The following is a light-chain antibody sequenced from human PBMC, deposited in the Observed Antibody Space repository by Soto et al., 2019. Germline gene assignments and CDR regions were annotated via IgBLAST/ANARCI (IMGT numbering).Light chain of an antibody. J-gene: IGKJ1*01. CDR3: QQYNSYSRT. CDR2: DAS. V-gene: IGKV1-5*01. CDR1: QSTSTW. Sequence: DLHMTQSPSTLSASVGDTVTITCRASQSTSTWLAWYQQKPGKAPKLLIYDASSLQSGVPSRFSGSGSGTEFTLTISSLQPDDFATYYCQQYNSYSRTFGQGTKVDIK.